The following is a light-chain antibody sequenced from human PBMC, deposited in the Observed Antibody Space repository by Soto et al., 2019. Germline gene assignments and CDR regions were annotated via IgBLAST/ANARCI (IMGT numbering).Light chain of an antibody. CDR2: KNN. CDR3: AAWDDSLHGVA. J-gene: IGLJ3*02. Sequence: QSVLTHPPSASGNPGQSVTLSCSGSTSNIGSNAVNWYQQLPGTAPKLLIYKNNQRPSGVPDRFSGSKFGTSASLAISGLQSEDEADYHCAAWDDSLHGVAFGGGTKVTVL. CDR1: TSNIGSNA. V-gene: IGLV1-44*01.